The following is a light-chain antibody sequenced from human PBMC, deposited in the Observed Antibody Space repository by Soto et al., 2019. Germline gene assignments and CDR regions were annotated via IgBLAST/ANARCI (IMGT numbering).Light chain of an antibody. Sequence: ELVLTQSPGTLSLSPGERASLSCRASQSVDSSYLAWYQQQPGQAPRLLMYGASSRATGVPDRFSGSGSGTAFTLTISRLEPEDFALYYCQQYDISLTFGGGTRVEIK. CDR1: QSVDSSY. CDR3: QQYDISLT. J-gene: IGKJ4*01. CDR2: GAS. V-gene: IGKV3-20*01.